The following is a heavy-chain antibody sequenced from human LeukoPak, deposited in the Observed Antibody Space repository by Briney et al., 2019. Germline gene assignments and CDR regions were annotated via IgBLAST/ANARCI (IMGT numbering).Heavy chain of an antibody. CDR1: GGSISSGGYS. J-gene: IGHJ4*02. CDR2: IYHSGST. Sequence: SETLSLTCAVSGGSISSGGYSWSWIRQPPGKGLEWIGYIYHSGSTYYNPSLKSRVTISVDTSKNQFSLKLSSVTAADTAVYYCARERYSSGWKFDYWGQGTLVTVSS. V-gene: IGHV4-30-2*01. D-gene: IGHD6-19*01. CDR3: ARERYSSGWKFDY.